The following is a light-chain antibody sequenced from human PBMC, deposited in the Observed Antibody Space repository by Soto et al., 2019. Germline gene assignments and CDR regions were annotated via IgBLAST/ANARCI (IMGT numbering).Light chain of an antibody. J-gene: IGLJ1*01. CDR3: QSYDSSLYGYV. CDR2: PNS. Sequence: QPLLTHPPSVSGAPGQRATISCAGSSSSIGAGYDVHWYQQLPGAAPKLLIYPNSNRPSGVPDRFSVSKSATSASLAITRLQPEDEADYYCQSYDSSLYGYVFGSGTKVTAL. V-gene: IGLV1-40*01. CDR1: SSSIGAGYD.